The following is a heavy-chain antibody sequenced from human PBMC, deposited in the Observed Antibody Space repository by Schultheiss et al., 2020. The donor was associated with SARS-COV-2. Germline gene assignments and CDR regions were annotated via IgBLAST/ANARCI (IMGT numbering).Heavy chain of an antibody. CDR1: GGSFSGYY. V-gene: IGHV4-34*01. CDR2: INHSGST. Sequence: SETLSLTCAVYGGSFSGYYWSWIRQPPGKGLEWIGEINHSGSTYYNPSLKSRVTISVDTSKNQFSLKLSSVTAADTAVYYCASGVPAATPYYYYYMDVWGKGTTVTVSS. CDR3: ASGVPAATPYYYYYMDV. D-gene: IGHD2-2*01. J-gene: IGHJ6*03.